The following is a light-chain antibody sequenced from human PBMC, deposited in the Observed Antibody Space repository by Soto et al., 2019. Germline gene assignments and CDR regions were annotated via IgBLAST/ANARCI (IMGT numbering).Light chain of an antibody. CDR3: QQSYSTPRT. CDR2: AAS. CDR1: QSISNH. Sequence: DIQMTQSPSSLSASLEDMVVSSCGASQSISNHLNWYQQKPGKAPKLLIFAASSLQSGVPSRFSGSGSGTDFTLTISSLQPEDFATYYCQQSYSTPRTFGQGTKVDIK. J-gene: IGKJ1*01. V-gene: IGKV1-39*01.